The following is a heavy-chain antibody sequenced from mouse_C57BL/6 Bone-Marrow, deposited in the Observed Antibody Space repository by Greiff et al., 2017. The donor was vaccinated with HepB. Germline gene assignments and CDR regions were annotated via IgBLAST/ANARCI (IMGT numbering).Heavy chain of an antibody. V-gene: IGHV3-1*01. Sequence: EVQLVESGPGMVKPSQSLSLTCTVTGYSITSGYDWHLIRHFPGNELEWMGYISYSGSTNYNPSLKSRISITHDTAKNHFFMKLNSVTTEDTATYYVAREGGNGYDWAWFAYWGQGTMVTVSA. CDR1: GYSITSGYD. J-gene: IGHJ3*01. CDR3: AREGGNGYDWAWFAY. CDR2: ISYSGST. D-gene: IGHD2-2*01.